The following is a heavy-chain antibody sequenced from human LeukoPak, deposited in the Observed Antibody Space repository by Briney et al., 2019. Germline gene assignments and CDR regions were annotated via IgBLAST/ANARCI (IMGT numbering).Heavy chain of an antibody. J-gene: IGHJ6*02. V-gene: IGHV5-51*01. Sequence: GESLKISCKGSGYSLTSYWIGWVRQMPGKGLEWMGIIYPGDSDTRYSPSFQGQVTISADKSISTAYLQWSSLKASDTAMYYCARRGYSYGEGSYGMDVWGQGTTVTVSS. CDR1: GYSLTSYW. D-gene: IGHD5-18*01. CDR2: IYPGDSDT. CDR3: ARRGYSYGEGSYGMDV.